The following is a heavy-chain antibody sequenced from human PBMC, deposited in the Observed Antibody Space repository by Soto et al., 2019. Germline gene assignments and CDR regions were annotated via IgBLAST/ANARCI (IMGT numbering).Heavy chain of an antibody. J-gene: IGHJ4*02. D-gene: IGHD3-22*01. V-gene: IGHV3-23*01. CDR3: AKDHVLEYYYDSSGYYAAQANDY. CDR1: GFTFSSYS. CDR2: ISGSGGST. Sequence: TGGSLRLSCAASGFTFSSYSMNWVRQAPGKGLEWVSAISGSGGSTYYADSVKGRFTISRDNSKNTLYLQMNSLRAEDTAVYYCAKDHVLEYYYDSSGYYAAQANDYWGQGTLVTVSS.